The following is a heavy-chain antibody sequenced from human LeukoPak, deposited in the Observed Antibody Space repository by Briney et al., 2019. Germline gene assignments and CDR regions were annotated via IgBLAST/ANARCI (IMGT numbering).Heavy chain of an antibody. J-gene: IGHJ4*02. CDR1: GGSISSGGYS. CDR2: IYHSGST. Sequence: SETLSLTCAVSGGSISSGGYSWSWIRQPPGKGLEWIGYIYHSGSTYYNPSLKSRVTISVDRSKNQFSLKLSSVTAADTAVYYCARGLMGATQFDYWGQGTLVTVSS. CDR3: ARGLMGATQFDY. V-gene: IGHV4-30-2*01. D-gene: IGHD1-26*01.